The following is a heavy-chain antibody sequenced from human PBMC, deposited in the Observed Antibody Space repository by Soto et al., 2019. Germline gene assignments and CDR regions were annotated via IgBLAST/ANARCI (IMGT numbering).Heavy chain of an antibody. CDR3: ARRFYGLDF. CDR1: GFTVSSYY. V-gene: IGHV3-53*01. Sequence: GGSRLSCAGSGFTVSSYYMTWVRQAPGKGLEWVSVIYSGGDTYYADSVKGRFTISRDNSKNTLYLQMNSLTAEDTAVYYCARRFYGLDFWGQGTTVTVSS. CDR2: IYSGGDT. J-gene: IGHJ6*02.